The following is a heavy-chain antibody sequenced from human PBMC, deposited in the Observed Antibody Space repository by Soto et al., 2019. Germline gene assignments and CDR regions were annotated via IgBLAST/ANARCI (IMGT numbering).Heavy chain of an antibody. V-gene: IGHV4-30-4*01. CDR1: GGSISSGDYY. CDR2: IYYSGST. D-gene: IGHD3-10*01. J-gene: IGHJ6*02. CDR3: ARDTMVRGVIRYYYGMDV. Sequence: SETLSLTCTVSGGSISSGDYYWSWIRQPPGKGPEWIGYIYYSGSTYYNPSLKSRVTISVDTSKNQFSLKLSSVTAADTAVYYCARDTMVRGVIRYYYGMDVWGQGTTVTVSS.